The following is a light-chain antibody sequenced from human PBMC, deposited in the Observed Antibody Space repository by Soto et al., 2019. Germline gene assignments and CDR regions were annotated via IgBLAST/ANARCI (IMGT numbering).Light chain of an antibody. V-gene: IGLV2-14*01. Sequence: QSALTQHASVSGSPGQSITISCTGTSGDVGGYNYVSWYQQDPGKAPKLIIYEVNNRPSGVSNRFSGSKSGNTASLAISGLQAEDEADYYCCSYTGSNTWVFGGGTKLTVL. J-gene: IGLJ3*02. CDR2: EVN. CDR3: CSYTGSNTWV. CDR1: SGDVGGYNY.